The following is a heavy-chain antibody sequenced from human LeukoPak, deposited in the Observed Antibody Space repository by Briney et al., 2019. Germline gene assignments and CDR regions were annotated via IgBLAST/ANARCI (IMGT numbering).Heavy chain of an antibody. CDR2: ISSSSSII. Sequence: PGGSVRLSCAASVFTFSRYTMNWVRQAPGKGLEWVSYISSSSSIINYADSVKGRFTISRDNAKNSLYLQMNSLRDEDTAVYFCARESGYAFDIWGQGTMVTASS. D-gene: IGHD3-22*01. V-gene: IGHV3-48*02. J-gene: IGHJ3*02. CDR1: VFTFSRYT. CDR3: ARESGYAFDI.